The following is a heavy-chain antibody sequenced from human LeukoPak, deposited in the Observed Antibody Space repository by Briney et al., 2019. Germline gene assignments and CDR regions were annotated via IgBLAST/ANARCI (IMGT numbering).Heavy chain of an antibody. J-gene: IGHJ6*03. V-gene: IGHV4-39*07. Sequence: SETLSLTCSVSGGSINLSPYYWGWIRQPPGKGLEWIGIIFYSGSTYYSPSLNSRVIISVDTSKNQFSLNLSSVTAADTAVYYCARDCAGSGYPIRYYYMDVWGKGTTVTVSS. CDR3: ARDCAGSGYPIRYYYMDV. CDR2: IFYSGST. CDR1: GGSINLSPYY. D-gene: IGHD5-12*01.